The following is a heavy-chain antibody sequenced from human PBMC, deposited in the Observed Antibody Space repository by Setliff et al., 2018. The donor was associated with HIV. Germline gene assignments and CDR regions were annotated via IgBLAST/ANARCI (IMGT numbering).Heavy chain of an antibody. CDR2: INSDGSST. V-gene: IGHV3-74*01. D-gene: IGHD6-19*01. Sequence: GGSLCLSCAASGFTFSSYWMHWVRQAPGKGLVWVSRINSDGSSTNYADSVKGRFTISRDNAKNTLYLQMNSLRAEDTAVYYCARVPYSSGWFDYWGQGTLVTVSS. CDR1: GFTFSSYW. CDR3: ARVPYSSGWFDY. J-gene: IGHJ4*02.